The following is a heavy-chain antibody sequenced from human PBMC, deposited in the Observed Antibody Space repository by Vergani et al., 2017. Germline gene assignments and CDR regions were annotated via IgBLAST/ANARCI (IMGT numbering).Heavy chain of an antibody. CDR3: ARGLDSFLGGSGSYYDY. Sequence: QVQLVQSGAEVKKPGSSVKVSCKASGGTFSSYAISWVRQAPGQGLEWMGRIIPIFGTANYAQKFQGRVTITADESTSTAYMELSSLRSGDTAVYYCARGLDSFLGGSGSYYDYWGQGTLVTVSS. V-gene: IGHV1-69*13. D-gene: IGHD3-10*01. CDR1: GGTFSSYA. J-gene: IGHJ4*02. CDR2: IIPIFGTA.